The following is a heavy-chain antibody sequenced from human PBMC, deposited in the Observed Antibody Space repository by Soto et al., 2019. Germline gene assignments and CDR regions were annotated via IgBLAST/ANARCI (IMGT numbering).Heavy chain of an antibody. Sequence: GGSLRLSFAAAGFTFSDYAMNWVRQAPGKGLEWVSAISGSGANTYYADSVKGRFTIARDNSKNILYLQMNSLRDEDTAVYYCANGRFLEWLLPDNWFDPWGQGTLVTVSS. V-gene: IGHV3-23*01. J-gene: IGHJ5*02. CDR1: GFTFSDYA. CDR2: ISGSGANT. D-gene: IGHD3-3*01. CDR3: ANGRFLEWLLPDNWFDP.